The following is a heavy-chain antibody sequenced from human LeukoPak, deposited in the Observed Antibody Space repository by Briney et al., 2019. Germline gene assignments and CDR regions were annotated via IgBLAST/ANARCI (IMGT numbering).Heavy chain of an antibody. CDR2: ISSSSSYI. CDR1: GFTFSSYS. V-gene: IGHV3-21*01. D-gene: IGHD6-6*01. Sequence: GGSLRLSCAASGFTFSSYSMNWVRQAPGKGLEWVSSISSSSSYIYYADSVKGRFTISRDNAKNSLYLQMNSLRAEDTAVYYCARVPSGRLYSSWDYYYYYMDVWGKGTTVTVSS. J-gene: IGHJ6*03. CDR3: ARVPSGRLYSSWDYYYYYMDV.